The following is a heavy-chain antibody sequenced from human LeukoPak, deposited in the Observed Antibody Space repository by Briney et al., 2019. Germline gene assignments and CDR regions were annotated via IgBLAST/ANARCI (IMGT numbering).Heavy chain of an antibody. CDR1: GGTISSYY. D-gene: IGHD6-13*01. J-gene: IGHJ6*02. Sequence: SETLSLTCTVSGGTISSYYWSWIRHPPGRGLEWIGYIYYSGSTNYNPSLKSRVTISVDTSKNQFSLKLSSVTAADTAVYYCARDASIAAEGDYYYGMDVWGQGTTVTVSS. CDR3: ARDASIAAEGDYYYGMDV. V-gene: IGHV4-59*01. CDR2: IYYSGST.